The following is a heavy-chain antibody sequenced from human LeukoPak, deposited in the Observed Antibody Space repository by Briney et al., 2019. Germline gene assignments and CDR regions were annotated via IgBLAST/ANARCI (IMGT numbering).Heavy chain of an antibody. CDR3: AKYHTLRTSDS. CDR2: INPNSGGT. J-gene: IGHJ4*02. Sequence: ASVKVSCQASGYTFTAYYMHWVRQAPGQGLEWMGWINPNSGGTNYAQKFQGRVTMTRDRSISTAYMELSRLRSDDTAVYYCAKYHTLRTSDSWGQGTLVTVSS. CDR1: GYTFTAYY. V-gene: IGHV1-2*02. D-gene: IGHD1-14*01.